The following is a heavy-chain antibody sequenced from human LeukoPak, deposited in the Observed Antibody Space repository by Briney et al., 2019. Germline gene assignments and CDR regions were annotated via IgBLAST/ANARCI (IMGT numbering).Heavy chain of an antibody. CDR2: INHSGST. J-gene: IGHJ3*02. Sequence: EASETLSLTCAVYGGSFSGYYWSWIRQPPGKGLEWIGEINHSGSTNYNPSLKSRVTISVDTSKNQFSPKLSSVTAADTAVYYCATLRWDAFDIWGQGTMVTVSS. V-gene: IGHV4-34*01. CDR3: ATLRWDAFDI. D-gene: IGHD4-23*01. CDR1: GGSFSGYY.